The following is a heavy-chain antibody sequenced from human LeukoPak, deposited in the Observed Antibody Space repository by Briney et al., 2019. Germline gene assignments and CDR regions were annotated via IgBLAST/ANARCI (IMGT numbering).Heavy chain of an antibody. CDR2: INPNSGGT. Sequence: GASVKVSCKASGYTFTGYYMHWVRQAPGQGLEWMGWINPNSGGTNYAQKFQGRVTMTRDTSISTVYMELSRLRSDDTAVYYCAMTVVVTAIFDYWGQGTLVTVSS. CDR1: GYTFTGYY. CDR3: AMTVVVTAIFDY. J-gene: IGHJ4*02. D-gene: IGHD2-21*02. V-gene: IGHV1-2*02.